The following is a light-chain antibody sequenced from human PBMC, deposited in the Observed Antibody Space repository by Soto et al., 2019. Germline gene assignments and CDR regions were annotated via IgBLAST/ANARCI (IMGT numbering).Light chain of an antibody. V-gene: IGLV2-14*01. J-gene: IGLJ1*01. CDR2: EVS. CDR3: SSYTSSSTRV. CDR1: SSDVGGYNY. Sequence: QSVLTQPASVSGSPGQSITISCTGTSSDVGGYNYVSWYQQHPGKAPKLMIYEVSNRPSGVSNRFSGSKSGNTASLTISGLQAEDGADYYCSSYTSSSTRVFGHGTKVTVL.